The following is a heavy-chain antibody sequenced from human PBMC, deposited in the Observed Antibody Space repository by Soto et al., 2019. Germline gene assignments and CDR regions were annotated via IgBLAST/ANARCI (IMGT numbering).Heavy chain of an antibody. CDR1: GFTVSSNY. CDR2: IYSGGST. Sequence: EVQLVESGGGLVKPGGSLRLSCAASGFTVSSNYMSWVRQAPGKGLEWVSVIYSGGSTYYADSVKGRFTISRDNSKNTLYLQMNSLRAEDTAVYYCATEIAAAGTSSGVWFDPWGQGTLVTVSS. J-gene: IGHJ5*02. CDR3: ATEIAAAGTSSGVWFDP. V-gene: IGHV3-53*01. D-gene: IGHD6-13*01.